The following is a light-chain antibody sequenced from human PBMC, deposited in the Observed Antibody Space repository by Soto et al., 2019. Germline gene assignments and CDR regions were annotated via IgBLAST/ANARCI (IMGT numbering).Light chain of an antibody. V-gene: IGKV3-20*01. CDR1: QSVSSSY. Sequence: EIVLTQSPGTLSLSPGERATLSCRASQSVSSSYLAWYQQKPGQAPRPLIYGASTRATGIPDRFSGSGSATDFTLTISRLEPADSAVYYCEQYGTSVPLTFGGGTKADSK. J-gene: IGKJ4*01. CDR2: GAS. CDR3: EQYGTSVPLT.